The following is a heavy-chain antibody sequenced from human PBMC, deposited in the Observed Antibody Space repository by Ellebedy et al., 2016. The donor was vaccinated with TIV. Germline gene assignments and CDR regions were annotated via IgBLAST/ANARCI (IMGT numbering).Heavy chain of an antibody. CDR2: ISSSSTYI. Sequence: GESLKISCAASGFIFGSHSMNWVRQAPGQGLEWVSAISSSSTYIYYADSMKGRFTISRDNAKNSLYLQMNSLRAEDKAVYYCARGSPHYYDTDGNFFGEVDYWGLGTLVTVSS. CDR1: GFIFGSHS. D-gene: IGHD3-22*01. V-gene: IGHV3-21*06. J-gene: IGHJ4*02. CDR3: ARGSPHYYDTDGNFFGEVDY.